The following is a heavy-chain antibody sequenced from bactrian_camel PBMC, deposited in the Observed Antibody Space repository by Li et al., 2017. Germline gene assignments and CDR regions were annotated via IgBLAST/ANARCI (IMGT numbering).Heavy chain of an antibody. Sequence: VQLVESGGGLVQPGGSLTLSCAASGFTFSDVTMNWARQAPGKGLEWVSGINSRGDGKYYANSVKGRFTISRDNTKNTLSLKLNSLKTEDTAIYYCTKTISSGTVGPRYDSWGQGTQVTVS. D-gene: IGHD2*01. V-gene: IGHV3S31*01. CDR2: INSRGDGK. CDR1: GFTFSDVT. J-gene: IGHJ4*01. CDR3: TKTISSGTVGPRYDS.